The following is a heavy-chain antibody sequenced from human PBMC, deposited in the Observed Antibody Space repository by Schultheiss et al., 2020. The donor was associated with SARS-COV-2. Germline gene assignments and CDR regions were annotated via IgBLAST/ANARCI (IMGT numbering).Heavy chain of an antibody. CDR2: INPSGGST. D-gene: IGHD3-22*01. V-gene: IGHV1-46*01. CDR3: ARRGEGHRAYGMDV. Sequence: ASVKVSCKASGGTFSSYAISWVRQAPGQGLEWMGIINPSGGSTSYAQKFQGRVTMTRDTSTSTAYMELSSLRSEDTAVYYCARRGEGHRAYGMDVWGQGTTVTVSS. J-gene: IGHJ6*02. CDR1: GGTFSSYA.